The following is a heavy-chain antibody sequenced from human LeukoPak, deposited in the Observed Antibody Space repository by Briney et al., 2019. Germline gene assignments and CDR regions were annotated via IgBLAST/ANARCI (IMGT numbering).Heavy chain of an antibody. CDR1: GFTLSSYA. Sequence: GGSLRLSCAASGFTLSSYAMSWVRQAPGKGLEWVSGISDSGGSTYYADSVKGRFTVSRDNSKNTLFVQMTSRRAEDTAIYYCAKAGTFIAVTGRGNAFDIWGQGTVVTVSS. J-gene: IGHJ3*02. V-gene: IGHV3-23*01. D-gene: IGHD6-19*01. CDR2: ISDSGGST. CDR3: AKAGTFIAVTGRGNAFDI.